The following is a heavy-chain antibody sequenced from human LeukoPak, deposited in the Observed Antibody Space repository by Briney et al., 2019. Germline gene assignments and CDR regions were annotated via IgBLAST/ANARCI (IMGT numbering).Heavy chain of an antibody. CDR2: IKQDGSDK. CDR1: GFTFTDYW. V-gene: IGHV3-7*01. CDR3: ARGARNGLMGMVVDNFAS. Sequence: PGGSLRLSCAASGFTFTDYWMSWVRQAPGKGLEWVASIKQDGSDKHYVDSVKGRFTISRNNAKNSQYLQMSSLRAEDTAVYYFARGARNGLMGMVVDNFASGGQGPLVTASS. J-gene: IGHJ4*02. D-gene: IGHD1-1*01.